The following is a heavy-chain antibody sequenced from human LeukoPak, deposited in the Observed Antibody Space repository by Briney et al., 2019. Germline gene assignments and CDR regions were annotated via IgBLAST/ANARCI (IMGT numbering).Heavy chain of an antibody. CDR2: ISGSGGST. Sequence: PGGSLRLACAASGFTFSSYAMSWVRQAPGKGLEWVSAISGSGGSTYYADSVKGRFTISRDNSKNTLYLQMNSLRAEDTAVYYCAKDLRPIQLWAIFDYWGQGTLVTVSS. CDR1: GFTFSSYA. CDR3: AKDLRPIQLWAIFDY. D-gene: IGHD5-18*01. V-gene: IGHV3-23*01. J-gene: IGHJ4*02.